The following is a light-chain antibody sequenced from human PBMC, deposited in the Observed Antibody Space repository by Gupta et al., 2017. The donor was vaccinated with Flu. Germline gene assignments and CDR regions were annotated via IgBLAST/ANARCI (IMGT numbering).Light chain of an antibody. CDR1: QYISTW. J-gene: IGKJ1*01. CDR2: KAS. Sequence: DIQMTQSPSTLSASLGDRVTITCRASQYISTWLAWYQQKPGKVLKLLIYKASTLESGVPSRFSGSGSGTEFTLTISSLQPDDFATYYCQQCHTYPWTFGQGTKVEI. CDR3: QQCHTYPWT. V-gene: IGKV1-5*03.